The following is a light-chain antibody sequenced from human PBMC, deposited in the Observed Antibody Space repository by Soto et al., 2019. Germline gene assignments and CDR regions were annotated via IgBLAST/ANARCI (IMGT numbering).Light chain of an antibody. V-gene: IGLV1-40*01. Sequence: QSVLTQPPSVSGAPGQRVTISCTGSSSNIGAGYDVHWYQQHPGKAPKLMIYEVSKRPSGVPDRFSGSKSGNTASLTVSGLQAEDEADYYCSSYAGSNNNYVFGTGTKLTVL. J-gene: IGLJ1*01. CDR1: SSNIGAGYD. CDR3: SSYAGSNNNYV. CDR2: EVS.